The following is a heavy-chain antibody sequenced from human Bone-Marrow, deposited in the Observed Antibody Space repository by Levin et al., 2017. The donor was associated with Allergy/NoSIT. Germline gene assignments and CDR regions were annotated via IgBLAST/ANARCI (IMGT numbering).Heavy chain of an antibody. Sequence: LSLTCAASGLPVSNNYMSWVRQAPGKGLEWVALIYSGGDTYYADSVKGRFTISRDSSKNTLYLQMNSLRTEDTAVYHCARNIPVTDLGFWGRGTLVTVSS. CDR2: IYSGGDT. CDR1: GLPVSNNY. V-gene: IGHV3-53*01. J-gene: IGHJ4*02. CDR3: ARNIPVTDLGF. D-gene: IGHD1-14*01.